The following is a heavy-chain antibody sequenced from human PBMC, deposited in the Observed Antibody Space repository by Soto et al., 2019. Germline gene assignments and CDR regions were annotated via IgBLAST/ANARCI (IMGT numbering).Heavy chain of an antibody. CDR1: GFTFSPYS. D-gene: IGHD3-22*01. V-gene: IGHV3-21*01. CDR2: ISSSSSYI. Sequence: GGSLRLSCAASGFTFSPYSMNWVRQAPGKGLEWVSSISSSSSYIYYADSVKGRFTISRDNAKNSLYLQMNSLRAEDTAVYYCARYDSSGYYWPYYYYGMDVWGQGTTVTVSS. J-gene: IGHJ6*02. CDR3: ARYDSSGYYWPYYYYGMDV.